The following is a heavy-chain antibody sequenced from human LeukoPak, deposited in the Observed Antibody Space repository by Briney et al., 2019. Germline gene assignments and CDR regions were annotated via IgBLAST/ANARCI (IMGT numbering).Heavy chain of an antibody. Sequence: KPSETLSLTCTVSGGSINSYYWSWIRQPPGKGLEWIGHIFYSGSTNYNPSLRSRVTISVDRSKNQFSLKLNSVTAADTAVYYCARAGAWQIDPWGQGTLVTVSS. J-gene: IGHJ5*02. CDR2: IFYSGST. D-gene: IGHD3-10*01. CDR1: GGSINSYY. V-gene: IGHV4-59*01. CDR3: ARAGAWQIDP.